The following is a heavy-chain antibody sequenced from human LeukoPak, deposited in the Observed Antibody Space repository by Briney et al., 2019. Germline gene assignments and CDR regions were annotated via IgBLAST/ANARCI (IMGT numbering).Heavy chain of an antibody. CDR2: IYYSGST. V-gene: IGHV4-59*01. Sequence: SETLSLTCTVSGGSISSYYWSWIRQPPGKGLEWIGYIYYSGSTNYNPSLKSRVTISVDTSKNQFSLKLSSVTAADTAVYYCARVPLGGYGAFDIWGQGTMVTVSS. CDR1: GGSISSYY. CDR3: ARVPLGGYGAFDI. J-gene: IGHJ3*02. D-gene: IGHD5-18*01.